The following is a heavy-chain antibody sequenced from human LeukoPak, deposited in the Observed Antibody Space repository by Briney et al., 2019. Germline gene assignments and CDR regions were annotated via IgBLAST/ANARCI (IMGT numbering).Heavy chain of an antibody. CDR3: ARKADYYGSGAENWFDP. CDR1: GYSISSGYY. D-gene: IGHD3-10*01. Sequence: SETLSLTCTVSGYSISSGYYWGWIRQPPGKGLEWIGSIYHSGSTYYNPSLKSRVTISVDTSKNQFSLKLSSVTAADTAVYYCARKADYYGSGAENWFDPWGQGTLVTVSS. J-gene: IGHJ5*02. CDR2: IYHSGST. V-gene: IGHV4-38-2*02.